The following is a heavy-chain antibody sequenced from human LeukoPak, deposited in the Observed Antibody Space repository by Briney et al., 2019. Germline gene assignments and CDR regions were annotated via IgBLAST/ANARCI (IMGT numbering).Heavy chain of an antibody. D-gene: IGHD6-13*01. CDR1: GFTFSSYG. Sequence: PGGSLRLSCAASGFTFSSYGMHWVRQAPGKGLEWVSSISSSSSYIYYADSVKGRFTISRDNAKNSLYLQMNSLRAEDTAVYYCARDRSSWYNFDYWGQGTLVTVSS. V-gene: IGHV3-21*01. J-gene: IGHJ4*02. CDR3: ARDRSSWYNFDY. CDR2: ISSSSSYI.